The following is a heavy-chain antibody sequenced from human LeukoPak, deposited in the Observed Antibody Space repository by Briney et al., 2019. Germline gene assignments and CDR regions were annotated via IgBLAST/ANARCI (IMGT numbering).Heavy chain of an antibody. CDR1: GFTFSSYA. CDR3: AIGGY. V-gene: IGHV3-30-3*01. CDR2: ISYDGSNK. Sequence: GRSLRLSCAASGFTFSSYAMLWVRQAPGKGLEWVAVISYDGSNKYYADSVKGRFTISRDNSKNTLYLQMNSLRAEDTAVYYCAIGGYWGQGTLVTVSS. D-gene: IGHD3-3*01. J-gene: IGHJ4*02.